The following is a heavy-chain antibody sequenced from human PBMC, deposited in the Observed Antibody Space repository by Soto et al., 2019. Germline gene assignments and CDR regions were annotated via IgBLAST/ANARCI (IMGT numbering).Heavy chain of an antibody. CDR3: ARHRIMITFGGVIANYFDY. V-gene: IGHV4-59*08. Sequence: SETLSLTCFVSGGSISGYYGSWVRQPPGKGLEWIGYIHYSGSTTYNSSLKGRVTISVDTSKNQFSLKLSSVTAADTAVYYCARHRIMITFGGVIANYFDYWGQGTLVTVSS. J-gene: IGHJ4*02. CDR2: IHYSGST. D-gene: IGHD3-16*02. CDR1: GGSISGYY.